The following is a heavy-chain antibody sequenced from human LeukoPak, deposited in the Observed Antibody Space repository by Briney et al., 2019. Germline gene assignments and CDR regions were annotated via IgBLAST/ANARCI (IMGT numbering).Heavy chain of an antibody. D-gene: IGHD1-26*01. CDR3: AKGGKWDVTPFDY. CDR2: ISGGGGST. J-gene: IGHJ4*02. Sequence: GGSLRLSCAPSGFTFTSYSMNWVRQAPGKGQEWVPTISGGGGSTYYADSVKGRFTISRDNSKNTLYLQVNSLRAEDTAVYYCAKGGKWDVTPFDYWGQGTLVTVSS. CDR1: GFTFTSYS. V-gene: IGHV3-23*01.